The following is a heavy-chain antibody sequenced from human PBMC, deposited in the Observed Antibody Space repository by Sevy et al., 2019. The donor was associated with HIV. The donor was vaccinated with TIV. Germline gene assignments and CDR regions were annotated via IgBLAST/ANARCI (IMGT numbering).Heavy chain of an antibody. D-gene: IGHD3-9*01. V-gene: IGHV3-23*01. CDR2: IGGSGGST. CDR3: ATDRISDWFFDS. Sequence: GGSLRLSCTASGFTFTDYVMNWVRQAPGRGLEWVSSIGGSGGSTHYADSVKGRFTISRDISKNTLYLQMNSLRAEDTAVYYCATDRISDWFFDSWGQGTLVTVSS. CDR1: GFTFTDYV. J-gene: IGHJ4*02.